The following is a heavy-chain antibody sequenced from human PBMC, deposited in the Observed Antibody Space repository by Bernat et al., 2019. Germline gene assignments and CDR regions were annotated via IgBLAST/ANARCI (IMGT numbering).Heavy chain of an antibody. CDR1: GFTFSDYP. J-gene: IGHJ4*02. Sequence: EVHLVESGGGLVKPGGSLRLSCAASGFTFSDYPMNWVRQTPGKWLEWISHIRSNSDYLSSGDSVKGRFTISSDNGKNSLYLQMNSLRAEDTSVYYCVRDDMWAFDYWGQGTLVTVSS. CDR2: IRSNSDYL. V-gene: IGHV3-21*01. D-gene: IGHD1-26*01. CDR3: VRDDMWAFDY.